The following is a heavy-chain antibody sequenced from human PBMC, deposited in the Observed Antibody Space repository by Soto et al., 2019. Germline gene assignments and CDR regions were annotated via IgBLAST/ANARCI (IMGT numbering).Heavy chain of an antibody. Sequence: XGSLILSFAASGFTFSDYYMSWIRQAPGKGLEWVSYISSSGSTIYYADSVKGRFTISRDNAKNSLYLQMNSLRAEDTAVYYCARITQRYSGSSYFDPWGQGTLVTVSS. CDR3: ARITQRYSGSSYFDP. D-gene: IGHD1-26*01. CDR1: GFTFSDYY. CDR2: ISSSGSTI. V-gene: IGHV3-11*01. J-gene: IGHJ5*02.